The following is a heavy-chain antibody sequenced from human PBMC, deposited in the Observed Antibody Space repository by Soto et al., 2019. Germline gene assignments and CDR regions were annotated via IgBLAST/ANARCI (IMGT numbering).Heavy chain of an antibody. D-gene: IGHD6-19*01. Sequence: GGSLRLSCAASGFTFSNYNMNWVRQAPGKGLEWVSFISSSVSTIYYADSVKGRFTISRDNARSSLYLQMNSLRDEDTAVYYCARDLPEASVARGKYGMDVWGQGTTVTVS. J-gene: IGHJ6*02. CDR1: GFTFSNYN. V-gene: IGHV3-48*02. CDR2: ISSSVSTI. CDR3: ARDLPEASVARGKYGMDV.